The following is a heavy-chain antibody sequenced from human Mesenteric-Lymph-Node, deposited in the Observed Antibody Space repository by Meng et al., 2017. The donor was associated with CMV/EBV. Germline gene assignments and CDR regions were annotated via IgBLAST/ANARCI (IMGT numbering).Heavy chain of an antibody. V-gene: IGHV3-48*04. J-gene: IGHJ3*02. CDR2: ISSGSGTI. CDR1: GFTFSSYS. Sequence: GESLKISCAASGFTFSSYSMNWVRQAPGKGLQWVSHISSGSGTIYYADSVKGRFTISRDNAKNSLYLQMNSLRAEDTAVYYCARFDWGARTFDIWGRGTMVTVSS. D-gene: IGHD3-9*01. CDR3: ARFDWGARTFDI.